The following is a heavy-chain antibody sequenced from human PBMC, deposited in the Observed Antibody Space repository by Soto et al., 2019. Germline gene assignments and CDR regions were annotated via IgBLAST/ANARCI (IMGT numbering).Heavy chain of an antibody. CDR3: ARDTDYSNYEGYYYGTDV. V-gene: IGHV4-59*01. Sequence: RSHTGSDSAGYIRKYYWSWIRQPPRKGLEWIGYIYYSGSTNYNPSLKSRVTISVDTSKNQFSLKLSSVTAADTAVYYCARDTDYSNYEGYYYGTDVWGQGTTVPVSS. CDR1: AGYIRKYY. CDR2: IYYSGST. J-gene: IGHJ6*02. D-gene: IGHD4-4*01.